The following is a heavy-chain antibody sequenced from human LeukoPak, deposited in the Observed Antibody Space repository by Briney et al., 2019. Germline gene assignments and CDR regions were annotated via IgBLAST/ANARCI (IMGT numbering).Heavy chain of an antibody. CDR3: ARYVYGSGSYYNWFDP. V-gene: IGHV4-59*01. CDR1: GGSLSSKD. D-gene: IGHD3-10*01. CDR2: IDYSGST. Sequence: PSETLSLTCTVSGGSLSSKDWSWVRQPPGKGLEWIGYIDYSGSTNYNPSLKSRVTISVDTSKQQFSLKLSSVTAVDTAVYYCARYVYGSGSYYNWFDPWGQGTLVTVSS. J-gene: IGHJ5*02.